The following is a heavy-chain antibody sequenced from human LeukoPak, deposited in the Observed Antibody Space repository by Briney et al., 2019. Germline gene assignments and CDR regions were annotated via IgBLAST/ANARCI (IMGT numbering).Heavy chain of an antibody. J-gene: IGHJ4*02. CDR3: ASGGGYSGYESFDY. D-gene: IGHD5-12*01. V-gene: IGHV1-2*02. CDR1: GYTFTGYY. Sequence: ASVKVSCKASGYTFTGYYMHWVRQAPGQGLEWMGWINPNSDGTNYAQKFQGRVTMTRDTSISTAYMELSRLRSDDTAVYYCASGGGYSGYESFDYWGQGTLVTVSS. CDR2: INPNSDGT.